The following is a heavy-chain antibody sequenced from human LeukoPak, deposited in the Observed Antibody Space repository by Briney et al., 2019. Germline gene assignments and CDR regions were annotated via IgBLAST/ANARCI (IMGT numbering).Heavy chain of an antibody. V-gene: IGHV3-20*04. Sequence: PGGSLRLSCAASGFTFDDYGMSWVRQAPGKGLEWVSGINWNGGSTGYADSVKGRFTISRDNAKNSLYLQMNSLRAEDTALYYCARASGYYYGSGSYYGYWGQGTLVTVSS. D-gene: IGHD3-10*01. CDR1: GFTFDDYG. CDR2: INWNGGST. J-gene: IGHJ4*02. CDR3: ARASGYYYGSGSYYGY.